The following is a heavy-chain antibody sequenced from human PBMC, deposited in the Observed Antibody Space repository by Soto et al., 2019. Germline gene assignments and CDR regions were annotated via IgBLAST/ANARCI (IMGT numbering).Heavy chain of an antibody. J-gene: IGHJ6*03. CDR1: GFTFSSYS. V-gene: IGHV3-21*01. CDR2: ISSSSSYI. Sequence: EVQLVESGGGLVKPGGSLRLSCAASGFTFSSYSMNWVRQAPGKGLEWVSSISSSSSYIYYADTVKGRFTISRDKAKNSLYLKMNSRRAEDTAVYYCARYYDFWSGYSSDPYYYYYMDVWGKGTTVTVSS. D-gene: IGHD3-3*01. CDR3: ARYYDFWSGYSSDPYYYYYMDV.